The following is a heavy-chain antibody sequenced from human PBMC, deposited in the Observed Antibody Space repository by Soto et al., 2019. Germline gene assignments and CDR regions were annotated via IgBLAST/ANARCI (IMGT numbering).Heavy chain of an antibody. V-gene: IGHV3-7*01. Sequence: SLRLSCAASGFTFSSYWMSWVRQAPGKGLEWVANIKQDGSEKYYVDSVKGRFTISRDNAKNSLYLQMNSLRAEDTAVYYCARIEFWSGYYYYYYYKDVWGEGNTVTVSS. J-gene: IGHJ6*03. CDR3: ARIEFWSGYYYYYYYKDV. CDR2: IKQDGSEK. CDR1: GFTFSSYW. D-gene: IGHD3-3*01.